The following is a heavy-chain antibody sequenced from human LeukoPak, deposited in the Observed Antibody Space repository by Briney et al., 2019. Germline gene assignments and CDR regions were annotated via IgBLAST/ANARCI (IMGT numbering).Heavy chain of an antibody. CDR1: GYTFTGYY. J-gene: IGHJ4*02. D-gene: IGHD4-17*01. Sequence: GASVKVSCKASGYTFTGYYMHCVRQAPGQGLEWMGWINPNSGGTNYAQKFQGWVTMTRDTSISTAYMELSRLRSDDTAVYYCARDPSDYGDYGGFDYWGQGTLVTVSS. V-gene: IGHV1-2*04. CDR3: ARDPSDYGDYGGFDY. CDR2: INPNSGGT.